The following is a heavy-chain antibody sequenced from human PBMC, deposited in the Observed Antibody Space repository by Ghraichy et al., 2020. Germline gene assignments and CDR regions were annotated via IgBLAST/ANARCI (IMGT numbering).Heavy chain of an antibody. J-gene: IGHJ6*02. Sequence: ASVKVSCKASGYTFTSYGISWVRQAPGQGLEWMGWISAYNGNTNYAQKLQGRVTMTTDTSTSTAYMELRSLRSDDTAVYYCARDPRYCSSTSCYGYGMDVWGQGTTVTVSS. D-gene: IGHD2-2*01. CDR1: GYTFTSYG. CDR2: ISAYNGNT. V-gene: IGHV1-18*04. CDR3: ARDPRYCSSTSCYGYGMDV.